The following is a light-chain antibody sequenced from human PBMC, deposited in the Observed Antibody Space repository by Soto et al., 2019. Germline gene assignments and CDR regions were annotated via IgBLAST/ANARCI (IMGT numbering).Light chain of an antibody. CDR3: SSYAASNNVGV. CDR1: SSDVGGYNY. CDR2: EVS. J-gene: IGLJ2*01. Sequence: QSALTQPPSASGSPGQSVTMSCIGTSSDVGGYNYVSWYQQHPGKAPKLMIYEVSRRPSGVPDRFSGSKSGNTASLTVSGLQAEDEADYYCSSYAASNNVGVFGGGTKLTVL. V-gene: IGLV2-8*01.